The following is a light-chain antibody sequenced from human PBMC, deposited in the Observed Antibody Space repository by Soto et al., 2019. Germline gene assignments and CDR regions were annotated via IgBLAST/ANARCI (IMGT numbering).Light chain of an antibody. CDR1: SSDVGGYNY. J-gene: IGLJ2*01. V-gene: IGLV2-14*01. Sequence: QYALTQPASVSGSPGQSITISSTGTSSDVGGYNYVSWYQQHPGKAPKLMIYDVSNRPSGVSNRFSGSKSGNTASLTISGLQAEDEADYYCSSYTSSSTYVVFGGGTQLTVL. CDR3: SSYTSSSTYVV. CDR2: DVS.